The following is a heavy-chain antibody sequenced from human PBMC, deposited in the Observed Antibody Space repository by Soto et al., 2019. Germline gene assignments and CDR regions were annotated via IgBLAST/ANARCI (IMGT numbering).Heavy chain of an antibody. J-gene: IGHJ3*02. CDR2: IYHSGST. CDR1: GGSISSSNW. Sequence: QVQLQESGPGLVKPSGTLSLTCAVSGGSISSSNWWSWVRQPPGKGLEWIGEIYHSGSTNYNPSLKSRVTISVDQAKNQCSLKLSSVTAADTAVYYCARVGLDYGDSHAFDIWGQGTMVTVSS. CDR3: ARVGLDYGDSHAFDI. D-gene: IGHD4-17*01. V-gene: IGHV4-4*02.